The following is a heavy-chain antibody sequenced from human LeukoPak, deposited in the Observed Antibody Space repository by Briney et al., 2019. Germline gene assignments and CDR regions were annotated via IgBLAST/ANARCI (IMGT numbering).Heavy chain of an antibody. CDR1: GFTFSSYS. CDR3: ARDRIAVAGMVYYYMDV. Sequence: GGSLRLSCAASGFTFSSYSMNWVRQAPGKGLEWVSSISSSSSYIYYADSVKGRFTISRDNAKNSLYLQMNSLRAEDTAVYYCARDRIAVAGMVYYYMDVWGKGTTVTVSS. CDR2: ISSSSSYI. J-gene: IGHJ6*03. V-gene: IGHV3-21*01. D-gene: IGHD6-19*01.